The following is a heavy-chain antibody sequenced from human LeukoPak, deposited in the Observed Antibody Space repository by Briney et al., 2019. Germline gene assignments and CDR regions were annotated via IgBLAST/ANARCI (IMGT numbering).Heavy chain of an antibody. D-gene: IGHD6-13*01. CDR1: GFTFSSFW. V-gene: IGHV3-7*01. CDR3: ARGWSPIL. J-gene: IGHJ4*02. CDR2: IKQDGFEK. Sequence: GGSLRLSCAASGFTFSSFWMTWVRQAPGKGLEWVANIKQDGFEKNYVDSVKGRFTISRDNAKNSLYLQMNGLRVEDTAVYYCARGWSPILWGQGTLVTVSS.